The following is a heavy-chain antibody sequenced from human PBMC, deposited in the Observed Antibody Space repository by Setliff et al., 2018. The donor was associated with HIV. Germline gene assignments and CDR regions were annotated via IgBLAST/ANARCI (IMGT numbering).Heavy chain of an antibody. CDR1: GGSISSGSYY. CDR2: IYTNGYT. CDR3: AAFLVSPVTTQDY. D-gene: IGHD4-17*01. Sequence: PSETLSLTCSVSGGSISSGSYYWTWIRQPAGKGPEWIGHIYTNGYTNYNPSLKSRVTISVDTSKNQFSLRLTSVTAADSAMYYCAAFLVSPVTTQDYWGQGTPVTVSS. V-gene: IGHV4-61*09. J-gene: IGHJ4*02.